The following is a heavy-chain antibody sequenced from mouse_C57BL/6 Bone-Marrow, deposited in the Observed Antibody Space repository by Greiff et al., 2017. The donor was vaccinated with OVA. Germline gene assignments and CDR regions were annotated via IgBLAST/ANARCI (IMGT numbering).Heavy chain of an antibody. CDR2: IHPNSGST. J-gene: IGHJ2*01. D-gene: IGHD2-3*01. CDR3: ARWLLRTLFDY. Sequence: QVQLKQPGAELVKPGASVKLSCKASGYTFTSYWMHWVKQRPGQGLEWIGMIHPNSGSTNYNEKFKSKATLTVDKSSSTAYMQLSSLTSEDSAVYYCARWLLRTLFDYWGQGTTLTVSS. CDR1: GYTFTSYW. V-gene: IGHV1-64*01.